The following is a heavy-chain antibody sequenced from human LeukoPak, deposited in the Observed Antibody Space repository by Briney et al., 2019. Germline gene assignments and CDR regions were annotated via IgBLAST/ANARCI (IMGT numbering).Heavy chain of an antibody. V-gene: IGHV4-34*01. CDR1: GGSFSGYY. CDR2: INHSGST. Sequence: PSETLSLTCAAYGGSFSGYYWSWIRQPPGKGLEWIGEINHSGSTNYNPSLKSRVTISVDTSKNQFSLKLSSVTAADTAVYYCARVPPPYYYYGMDVWGQGTTVTVSS. J-gene: IGHJ6*02. CDR3: ARVPPPYYYYGMDV.